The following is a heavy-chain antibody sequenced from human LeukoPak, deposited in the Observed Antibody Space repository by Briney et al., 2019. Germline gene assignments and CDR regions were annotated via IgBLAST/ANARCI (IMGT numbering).Heavy chain of an antibody. CDR3: ASSRYCSSTSCYARDDY. V-gene: IGHV4-61*02. CDR2: IYTSGST. CDR1: GGSISSGSYY. J-gene: IGHJ4*02. Sequence: SETLSLTCTVSGGSISSGSYYWSWIRQPAGKGLEWIGRIYTSGSTNYNPSFKSRVTISVDTSMNQFSLKLSSVTAADTAVYYCASSRYCSSTSCYARDDYWGQGTLVTVSS. D-gene: IGHD2-2*01.